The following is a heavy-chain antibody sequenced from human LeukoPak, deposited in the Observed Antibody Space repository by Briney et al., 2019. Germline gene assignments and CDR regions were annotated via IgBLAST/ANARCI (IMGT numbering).Heavy chain of an antibody. V-gene: IGHV3-23*01. CDR2: IRFSGANS. Sequence: PGGSLRLSCAASGFTFSDSAMTWVRQPPGEGRDWVSLIRFSGANSYYADSVTGRFTISRDNSTDTLFLQMNSLRAADTAIYYCARDILLSTWGLGRMVAVSS. J-gene: IGHJ3*01. D-gene: IGHD2/OR15-2a*01. CDR3: ARDILLST. CDR1: GFTFSDSA.